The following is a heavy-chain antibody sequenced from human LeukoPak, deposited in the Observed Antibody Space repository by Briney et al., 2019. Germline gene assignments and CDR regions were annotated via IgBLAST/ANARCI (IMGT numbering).Heavy chain of an antibody. Sequence: TLSLTCAVSGGSISSGGYSWSWIRQPPGKGLEWIGYIYHSGSTYYNPSLKSRVTISVDRSKNQFSLKLSSVTAADTAVYYCARLLIGAFDIWGQGTMVTVSS. J-gene: IGHJ3*02. CDR1: GGSISSGGYS. V-gene: IGHV4-30-2*01. CDR2: IYHSGST. CDR3: ARLLIGAFDI. D-gene: IGHD3-22*01.